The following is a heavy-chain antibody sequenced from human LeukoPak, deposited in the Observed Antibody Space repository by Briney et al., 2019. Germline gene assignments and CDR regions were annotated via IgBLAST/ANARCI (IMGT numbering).Heavy chain of an antibody. Sequence: GASVKVSCKASGYTFTGYYMHWVRQAPGQGLEWMGWTNPNSGGTNYAQKFQGRVTMTRDTSISTAYMELSRLRSDDTAVYYCARGTITMVRGVNKGALGYWGQGTLVTVSS. J-gene: IGHJ4*02. CDR3: ARGTITMVRGVNKGALGY. CDR2: TNPNSGGT. D-gene: IGHD3-10*01. CDR1: GYTFTGYY. V-gene: IGHV1-2*02.